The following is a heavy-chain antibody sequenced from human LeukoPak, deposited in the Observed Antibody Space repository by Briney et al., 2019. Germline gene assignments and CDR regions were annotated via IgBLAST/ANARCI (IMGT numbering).Heavy chain of an antibody. J-gene: IGHJ3*01. V-gene: IGHV3-30*18. CDR3: ANKPIDWPALDTFDL. CDR2: ISYDGSNK. Sequence: GGSLRLSCAASGFTFSSYGMHWVRQAPGKGLEWVAVISYDGSNKYYADSVKGRFTISRDNSKNTLYLQMNSLRAEDTAVYYCANKPIDWPALDTFDLWAQGTMVTVSS. CDR1: GFTFSSYG. D-gene: IGHD3-9*01.